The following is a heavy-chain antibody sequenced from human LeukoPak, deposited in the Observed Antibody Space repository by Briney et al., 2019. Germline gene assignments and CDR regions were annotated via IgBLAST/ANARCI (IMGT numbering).Heavy chain of an antibody. Sequence: GGSLRLSCAASGVTLSTAYVSWVRQAPGKGLEWVGRIRSKIDGETIEYGAPAKGRFTISRDDSSNMFYLQMNSLKIEDTAVYYCITVRGSSDLWGQGTLVTVSS. CDR1: GVTLSTAY. CDR2: IRSKIDGETI. D-gene: IGHD3-10*01. CDR3: ITVRGSSDL. J-gene: IGHJ4*02. V-gene: IGHV3-15*01.